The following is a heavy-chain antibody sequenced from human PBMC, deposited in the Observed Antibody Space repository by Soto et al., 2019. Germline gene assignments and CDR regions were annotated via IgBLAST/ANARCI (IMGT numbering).Heavy chain of an antibody. Sequence: QVQLVQSGAEVKKPGSSVKVSCKASGGTFSNYVVNWVRQAPGQGLEWMGRIIPSSGAANYAQKFQGRVTITADKSTSTSYMERSSLRSEDTAVYYCARDMTRTVVPYFDFWGQGTLVTVSS. D-gene: IGHD1-7*01. CDR2: IIPSSGAA. CDR3: ARDMTRTVVPYFDF. J-gene: IGHJ4*02. V-gene: IGHV1-69*06. CDR1: GGTFSNYV.